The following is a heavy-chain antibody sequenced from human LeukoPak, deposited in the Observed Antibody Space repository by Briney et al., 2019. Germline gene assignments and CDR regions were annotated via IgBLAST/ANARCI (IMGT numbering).Heavy chain of an antibody. CDR2: INHSGST. V-gene: IGHV4-34*01. D-gene: IGHD3-3*01. CDR3: ARGYPRFTIFGVVIVPDFDY. CDR1: GGSFSGYY. J-gene: IGHJ4*02. Sequence: SETLSLTCAVYGGSFSGYYWSWIRQPPGKGLEWIGEINHSGSTNYSPSLKSRVTISVDTSKNQFSLKLSSVTAADTAVYYCARGYPRFTIFGVVIVPDFDYWGQGTLVTVSS.